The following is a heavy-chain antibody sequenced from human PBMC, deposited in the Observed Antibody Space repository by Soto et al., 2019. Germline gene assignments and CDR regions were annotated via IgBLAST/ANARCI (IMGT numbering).Heavy chain of an antibody. CDR3: AKGLPYYYDSSGPVSYYFDY. J-gene: IGHJ4*02. CDR1: GFSVSSYA. Sequence: PGGSLRLSCAASGFSVSSYAMSWVRQAPGKGLEWVSAISGSGGSTYYADSVKGRFTISRDNSKNTLYLQMNSLRAEDTAVYYCAKGLPYYYDSSGPVSYYFDYWGQGTLVTVSS. V-gene: IGHV3-23*01. CDR2: ISGSGGST. D-gene: IGHD3-22*01.